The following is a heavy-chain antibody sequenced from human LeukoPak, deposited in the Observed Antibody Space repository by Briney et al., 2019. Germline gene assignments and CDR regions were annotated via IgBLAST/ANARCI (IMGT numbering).Heavy chain of an antibody. J-gene: IGHJ3*02. Sequence: GASVKVSCKASGYTFTSYYMHWVRQAPGQGLEWMGIINPSGGSTSYAQKFQGRVTMTRDMSTTTVYMELSSLRSEDTAVYYCARDLRAASIPDDAFDIWGQGTMVTVSS. CDR3: ARDLRAASIPDDAFDI. D-gene: IGHD1-14*01. CDR1: GYTFTSYY. CDR2: INPSGGST. V-gene: IGHV1-46*01.